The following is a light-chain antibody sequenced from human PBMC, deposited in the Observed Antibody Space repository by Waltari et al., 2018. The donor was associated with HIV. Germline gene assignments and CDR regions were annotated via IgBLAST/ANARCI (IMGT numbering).Light chain of an antibody. Sequence: EIVLTQSPGTLSLSPGERATLSCRASQSVGSYLAWYQQKPGQAPSLRIYDASNRATGIPARFSGSGSGTDFTLTISSLEPEDFAVYYCQHRSSWPRGTFGQGTKLEIK. CDR3: QHRSSWPRGT. V-gene: IGKV3-11*01. CDR2: DAS. J-gene: IGKJ2*01. CDR1: QSVGSY.